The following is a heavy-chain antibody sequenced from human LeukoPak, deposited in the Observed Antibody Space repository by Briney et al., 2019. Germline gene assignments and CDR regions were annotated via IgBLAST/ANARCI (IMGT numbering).Heavy chain of an antibody. Sequence: PGGSLRLSCAASGFTFSSYSMNWVRQAPGKGLEWVSSISSSSSYIYYADSVKGRFTISRANAKNSLYLQMNSLRAEDTAVYYCARDSGKHSSSFVYWGQGTLVTVSS. D-gene: IGHD6-13*01. V-gene: IGHV3-21*01. CDR1: GFTFSSYS. CDR3: ARDSGKHSSSFVY. J-gene: IGHJ4*02. CDR2: ISSSSSYI.